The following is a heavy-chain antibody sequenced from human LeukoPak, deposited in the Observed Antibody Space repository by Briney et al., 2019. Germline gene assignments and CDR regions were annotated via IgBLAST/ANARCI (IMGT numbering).Heavy chain of an antibody. V-gene: IGHV3-21*04. D-gene: IGHD3-22*01. CDR2: ISSSSSYI. CDR1: GFTFSSYS. Sequence: GGSLRLSCAASGFTFSSYSMNWVRQAPGKGLEWVSSISSSSSYIYYADSVKGRFTISRDNSKNTLYLQMSSLRAEDTAVYYCAKDRGRYYDSSGYYWGYYFDSWGQGILVTVST. CDR3: AKDRGRYYDSSGYYWGYYFDS. J-gene: IGHJ4*02.